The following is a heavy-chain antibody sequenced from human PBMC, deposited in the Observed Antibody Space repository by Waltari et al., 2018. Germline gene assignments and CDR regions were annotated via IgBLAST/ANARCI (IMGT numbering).Heavy chain of an antibody. CDR2: VYYSGTT. V-gene: IGHV4-39*01. CDR1: GDSISSSNYY. CDR3: ARSSAGMPRWLGDY. D-gene: IGHD5-12*01. J-gene: IGHJ4*02. Sequence: QLQLQESGPGLVKPSATLSLSCSVSGDSISSSNYYWGWIRQHPGKGLEWIASVYYSGTTYYNPSLKSRVTVSADTSRNQFYLRLTSVTATDTAVYYCARSSAGMPRWLGDYWGQGILVTVSS.